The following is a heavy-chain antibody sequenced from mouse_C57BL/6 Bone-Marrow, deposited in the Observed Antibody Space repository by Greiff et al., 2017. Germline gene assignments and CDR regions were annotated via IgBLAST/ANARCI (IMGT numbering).Heavy chain of an antibody. J-gene: IGHJ4*01. CDR3: ARAGSYAMDY. D-gene: IGHD4-1*01. CDR1: GFTFSDYG. V-gene: IGHV5-17*01. Sequence: EVMLVESGGGLVKPGGSLKLSCAASGFTFSDYGMHWVRQAPEKGLEWVAYISSGSSTIYYADTVKGRFTISRDNAKNTLFLQMTSLRSEDKAMYYCARAGSYAMDYWGQGTSVTVSS. CDR2: ISSGSSTI.